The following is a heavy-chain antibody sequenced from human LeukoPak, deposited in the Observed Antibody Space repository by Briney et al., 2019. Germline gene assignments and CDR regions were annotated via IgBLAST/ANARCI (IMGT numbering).Heavy chain of an antibody. J-gene: IGHJ4*02. Sequence: GGSLRLSCAASGFTFSSYWMSWVREAPGKGLEWVANIKQDGSEKYYVDSVKGRFTISRDNAKNSLYLQMSSLRAEDTALYYCASRSSVAASGPGWGQGTLVTVSS. CDR3: ASRSSVAASGPG. V-gene: IGHV3-7*01. CDR1: GFTFSSYW. CDR2: IKQDGSEK. D-gene: IGHD2-15*01.